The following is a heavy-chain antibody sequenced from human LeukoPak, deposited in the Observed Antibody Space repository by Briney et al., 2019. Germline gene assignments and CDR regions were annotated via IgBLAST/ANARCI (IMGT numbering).Heavy chain of an antibody. CDR3: ASFKVRPDYDSFGYRDY. CDR1: GFTFSSYW. V-gene: IGHV3-7*01. D-gene: IGHD3-22*01. Sequence: PGGSLRLSCAASGFTFSSYWMSWVRQAPGKGLEWVADIKQDGGEKYYVDSVKGRFTISRDNAKNSLYLQMNSLRAEDTAVYYCASFKVRPDYDSFGYRDYWGQGTLVTVSS. CDR2: IKQDGGEK. J-gene: IGHJ4*02.